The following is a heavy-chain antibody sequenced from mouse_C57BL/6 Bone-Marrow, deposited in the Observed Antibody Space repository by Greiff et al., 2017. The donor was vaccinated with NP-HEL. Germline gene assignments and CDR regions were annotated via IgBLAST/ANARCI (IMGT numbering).Heavy chain of an antibody. J-gene: IGHJ3*01. CDR1: GFTFSDYY. CDR2: INSDGSST. V-gene: IGHV5-16*01. D-gene: IGHD3-2*02. CDR3: ARDAQTAQATAWFAY. Sequence: EVKLVESEGGLVQPGSSMKLSCTASGFTFSDYYMAWVRQVPEKGLEWVANINSDGSSTYYLDSLKSRFIISRDNAKNILYLQISSLTSEDTATYYGARDAQTAQATAWFAYWGQGTLVTVSA.